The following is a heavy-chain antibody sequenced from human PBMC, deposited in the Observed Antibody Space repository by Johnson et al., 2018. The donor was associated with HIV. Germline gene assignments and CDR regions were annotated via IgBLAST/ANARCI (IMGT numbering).Heavy chain of an antibody. CDR3: ARESTLGAFDI. CDR1: GFTFSDYY. J-gene: IGHJ3*02. V-gene: IGHV3-7*01. CDR2: IKQDGSEK. D-gene: IGHD2/OR15-2a*01. Sequence: VQLVESGGGLVKPGGSLRLSCAASGFTFSDYYMTWVRQAPGKGLEWVANIKQDGSEKYYVDSVKGRFTISRDNSKNTLYLQMNSLRAGDTAVYYCARESTLGAFDIWGQGTMVTVSS.